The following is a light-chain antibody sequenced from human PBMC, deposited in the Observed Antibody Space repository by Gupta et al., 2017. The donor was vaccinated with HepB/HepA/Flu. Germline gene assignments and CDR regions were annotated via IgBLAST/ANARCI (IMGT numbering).Light chain of an antibody. J-gene: IGLJ2*01. CDR3: CSYAGFYTLV. CDR2: DVN. V-gene: IGLV2-11*01. CDR1: SSDVGGYNY. Sequence: HSALTQPRSVSGSPGQSVTISCTGASSDVGGYNYVSWYRQHPGKAPKLIIYDVNKRPSGVPDRFSGSKSGNTASLTISGLQAEDEADYYCCSYAGFYTLVFGGGTKMTVL.